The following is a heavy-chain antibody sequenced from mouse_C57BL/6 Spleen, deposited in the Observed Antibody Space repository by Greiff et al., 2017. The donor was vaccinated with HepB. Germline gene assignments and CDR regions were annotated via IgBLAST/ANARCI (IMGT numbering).Heavy chain of an antibody. CDR2: IDPSDSYT. J-gene: IGHJ3*01. CDR1: GYTFTSYW. V-gene: IGHV1-50*01. D-gene: IGHD2-4*01. CDR3: ARGGIYYDYDGLAY. Sequence: QVQLQQPGAELVKPGASVKLSCKASGYTFTSYWMQWVKQRPGQGLEWIGEIDPSDSYTNYNQKFKGKATLTVDTSSSTAYMQLSSLTSEDSAVDYCARGGIYYDYDGLAYWGQGTLVTVSA.